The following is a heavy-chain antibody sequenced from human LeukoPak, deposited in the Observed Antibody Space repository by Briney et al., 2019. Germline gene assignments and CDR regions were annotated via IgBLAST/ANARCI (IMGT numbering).Heavy chain of an antibody. CDR1: GFTFSSYE. J-gene: IGHJ4*02. D-gene: IGHD2-15*01. Sequence: PGGSLRLSCAASGFTFSSYEMNWVRQAPGKGLEWVSYISSSGSTIYYADSVKGRFTISRDNAKNSLYLQMNSLRAEDTAVCYCAREIRYCSGSKCYLFDYWGQGTLVTVSS. CDR2: ISSSGSTI. V-gene: IGHV3-48*03. CDR3: AREIRYCSGSKCYLFDY.